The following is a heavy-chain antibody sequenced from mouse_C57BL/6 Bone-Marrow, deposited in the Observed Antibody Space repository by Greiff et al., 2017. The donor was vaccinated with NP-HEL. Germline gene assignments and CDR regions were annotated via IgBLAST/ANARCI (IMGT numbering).Heavy chain of an antibody. J-gene: IGHJ2*01. CDR2: IDPSDSYT. CDR1: GYTFTSYW. Sequence: QVQLQQPGAELVMPGASVKLSCKASGYTFTSYWMHWVKQRPGQGLEWIGEIDPSDSYTNYNQKFKGKSTLTVDKSSSTAYMQLSSLTSEDSAVYYCAFYYDYDLGFDYWGQGTTLTVSS. CDR3: AFYYDYDLGFDY. V-gene: IGHV1-69*01. D-gene: IGHD2-4*01.